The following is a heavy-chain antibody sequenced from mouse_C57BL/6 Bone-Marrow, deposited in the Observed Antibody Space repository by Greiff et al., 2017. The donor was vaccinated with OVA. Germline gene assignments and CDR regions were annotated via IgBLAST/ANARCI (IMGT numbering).Heavy chain of an antibody. CDR3: ARDTTVVADRDPYWYFDV. J-gene: IGHJ1*03. V-gene: IGHV1-9*01. CDR2: ILPGSGST. D-gene: IGHD1-1*01. Sequence: QVQLQQSGAELMKPGASVKLSCKATGYTFTGYWIEWVKQRPGHGLEWIGEILPGSGSTNYNEKFKGKATFTADTSSNTAYMQLSSLTPEDSAIYYCARDTTVVADRDPYWYFDVWGTGTTVTVSS. CDR1: GYTFTGYW.